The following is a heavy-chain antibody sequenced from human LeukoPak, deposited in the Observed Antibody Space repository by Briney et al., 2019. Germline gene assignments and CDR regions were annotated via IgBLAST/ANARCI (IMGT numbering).Heavy chain of an antibody. CDR3: ARGLRVRGVTYYYYYGMDV. J-gene: IGHJ6*02. D-gene: IGHD3-10*01. CDR1: GGSISSYY. CDR2: IYYSGST. V-gene: IGHV4-59*08. Sequence: SETPSLTCTVSGGSISSYYWSWIRQPPGKGLEWIGYIYYSGSTNYNPSLKSRVTISVDTSKNQFSLKLSSVTAADTAVYYCARGLRVRGVTYYYYYGMDVWGQGTTVTVSS.